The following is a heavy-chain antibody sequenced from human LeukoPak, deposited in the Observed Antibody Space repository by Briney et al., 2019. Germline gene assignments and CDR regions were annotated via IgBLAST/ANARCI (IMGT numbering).Heavy chain of an antibody. D-gene: IGHD2-2*01. CDR1: GFTFSSYS. Sequence: GGSLRLSCAASGFTFSSYSMNWVRQAPGKGLEWVSYISSSSSTIYYADSVKGRFTISRDNAKNSLYLQMNSLRAEDTAVYYCASEVVVPAAISMDVWGKGTTVTVSS. CDR3: ASEVVVPAAISMDV. J-gene: IGHJ6*03. CDR2: ISSSSSTI. V-gene: IGHV3-48*01.